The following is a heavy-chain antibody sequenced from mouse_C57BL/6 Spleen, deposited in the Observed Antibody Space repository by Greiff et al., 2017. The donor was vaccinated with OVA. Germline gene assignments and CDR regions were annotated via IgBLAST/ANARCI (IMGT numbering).Heavy chain of an antibody. CDR3: ARDSEGFAY. D-gene: IGHD2-12*01. J-gene: IGHJ3*01. Sequence: LVESGPELVKPGASVKISCKASGYAFSSSWMNWVKQRPGKGLEWIGRIYPGDGDTNYNGKFKGKAPLTADKSSSTAYMPLSSLTSDDSAVYFCARDSEGFAYWGQGTLVTVSA. CDR2: IYPGDGDT. V-gene: IGHV1-82*01. CDR1: GYAFSSSW.